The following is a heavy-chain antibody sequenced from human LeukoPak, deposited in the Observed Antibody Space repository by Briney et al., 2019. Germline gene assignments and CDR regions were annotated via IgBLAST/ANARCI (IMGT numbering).Heavy chain of an antibody. V-gene: IGHV4-39*01. Sequence: SETLSLTCTVSGGSISSSSYYWRWLRQPPGTGLEWFGTIYYSGSTYYKPSLKSRVTISVDTSKNQFSLNLSSVTAADTAVYYCARLPQKRYMDVWGKGTTVTVSS. J-gene: IGHJ6*03. CDR3: ARLPQKRYMDV. CDR2: IYYSGST. CDR1: GGSISSSSYY.